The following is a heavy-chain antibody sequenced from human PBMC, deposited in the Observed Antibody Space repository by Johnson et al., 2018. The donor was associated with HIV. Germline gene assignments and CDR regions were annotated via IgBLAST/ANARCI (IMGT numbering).Heavy chain of an antibody. J-gene: IGHJ3*02. Sequence: VQLVESGGGLVQPGRSLRLSCAASGFTFDDYAMHWFRQATGKGLEWVSAIGTAGDTYYPGSVKGRFPIYRENAKNSLYLQMNSLRAEDTAVYYCAREDGSGWSTRGDDAFDIWGQGTMVTVSS. V-gene: IGHV3-13*01. CDR2: IGTAGDT. D-gene: IGHD6-19*01. CDR1: GFTFDDYA. CDR3: AREDGSGWSTRGDDAFDI.